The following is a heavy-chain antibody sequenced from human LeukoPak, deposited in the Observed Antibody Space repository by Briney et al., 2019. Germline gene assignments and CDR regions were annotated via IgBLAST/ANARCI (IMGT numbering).Heavy chain of an antibody. J-gene: IGHJ2*01. Sequence: PSETLSLTCTVSGGSISSGSYYWSWIRQPAGKGLEWIGRIYTSGSTNYNPSLKSRVTISVDTSKNQFSLKLSSVTAADTAVYYCARDGELAYCGGDCYSKPRYFDLWGRGTLVTVSS. CDR1: GGSISSGSYY. CDR2: IYTSGST. D-gene: IGHD2-21*02. CDR3: ARDGELAYCGGDCYSKPRYFDL. V-gene: IGHV4-61*02.